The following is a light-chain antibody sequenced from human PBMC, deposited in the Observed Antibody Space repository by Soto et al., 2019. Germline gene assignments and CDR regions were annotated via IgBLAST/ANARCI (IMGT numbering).Light chain of an antibody. V-gene: IGKV1-5*03. CDR1: QNINNW. CDR3: QQYYLYWT. Sequence: DIQMTQSPSTLSASVGDRGTITCRASQNINNWLAWYQQKPGKAPKVLIYKASNLETAVPSRFSGSGSGTEFTLTISSLQPDDFATYYCQQYYLYWTFGQGTKVEI. CDR2: KAS. J-gene: IGKJ1*01.